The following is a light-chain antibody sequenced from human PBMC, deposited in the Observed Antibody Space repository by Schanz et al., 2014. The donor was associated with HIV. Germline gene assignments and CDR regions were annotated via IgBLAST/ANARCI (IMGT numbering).Light chain of an antibody. CDR1: RSNIGRNT. CDR3: SSYTPNTYVL. CDR2: SNN. J-gene: IGLJ2*01. Sequence: QSVLTQPPSASGTPGQRVTISCSGSRSNIGRNTVNWYQQLPRTAPKLLIYSNNQRPSGVPDRFSGSKSGTSASLAISGLQSEDEADYYCSSYTPNTYVLFGGGTKLTVL. V-gene: IGLV1-44*01.